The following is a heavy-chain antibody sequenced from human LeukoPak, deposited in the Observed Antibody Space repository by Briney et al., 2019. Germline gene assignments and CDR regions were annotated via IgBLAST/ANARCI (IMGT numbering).Heavy chain of an antibody. Sequence: PGGSLRLSCAASGFTLSSYWMSWVRQAPGKGLEWVANIKQDGSEKSYVDSVKGRFTISRDNAKNSLYLQMNSLRAEDTAVYYCARVQPQNWDFLVVPAAPYASNGFDIWGQGTMVTVSS. CDR2: IKQDGSEK. CDR1: GFTLSSYW. CDR3: ARVQPQNWDFLVVPAAPYASNGFDI. V-gene: IGHV3-7*03. D-gene: IGHD2-2*01. J-gene: IGHJ3*02.